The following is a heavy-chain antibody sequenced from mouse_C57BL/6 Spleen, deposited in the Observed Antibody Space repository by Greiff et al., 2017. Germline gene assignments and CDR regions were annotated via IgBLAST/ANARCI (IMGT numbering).Heavy chain of an antibody. CDR3: TRPYYYDMDY. J-gene: IGHJ4*01. CDR1: GYTFTGYW. Sequence: QVQLQQSGAELMKPGASVKLSCKATGYTFTGYWIEWVKQRPGHGLEWIGEILPGSGNTNYNEKFKGKATLTADPSSNPAYMQLSSLTTEDAAIYYCTRPYYYDMDYWGQGTSVTVSS. CDR2: ILPGSGNT. V-gene: IGHV1-9*01.